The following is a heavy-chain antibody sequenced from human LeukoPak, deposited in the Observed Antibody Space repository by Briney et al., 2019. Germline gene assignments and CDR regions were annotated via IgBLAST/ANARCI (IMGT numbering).Heavy chain of an antibody. J-gene: IGHJ4*02. Sequence: GGSLRLSCAASGFTFSSYAMSWVRQAPGKGLEWVSVICGNGGTTYYADSVKGRFTISRDNSKNTLFLQMNSLRAGDTAVYYCAKATGRSGYEFDYWGQGTLLTVSS. CDR2: ICGNGGTT. D-gene: IGHD5-12*01. CDR1: GFTFSSYA. V-gene: IGHV3-23*01. CDR3: AKATGRSGYEFDY.